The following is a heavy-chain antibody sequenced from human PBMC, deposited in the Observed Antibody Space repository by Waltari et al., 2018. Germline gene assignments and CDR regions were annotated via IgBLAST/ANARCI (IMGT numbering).Heavy chain of an antibody. CDR1: GGTFSSYA. V-gene: IGHV1-69*14. Sequence: QVQLVQSGAEVKKPGSSVKVSCKASGGTFSSYAISWVRQAPGQGLEWMGGSIPIVGTANYAQKFQGRVTITADKSTSTAYMELSSLRSEDTAVYYCARPSGIAAAGTDDAFDIWGQGTMVTVSS. CDR2: SIPIVGTA. D-gene: IGHD6-13*01. J-gene: IGHJ3*02. CDR3: ARPSGIAAAGTDDAFDI.